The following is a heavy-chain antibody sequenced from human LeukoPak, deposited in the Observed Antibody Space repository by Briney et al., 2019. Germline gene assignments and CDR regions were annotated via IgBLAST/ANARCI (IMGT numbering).Heavy chain of an antibody. Sequence: PGGSLRLSCAASGFTFSGSAMHWVRQASGKGLEWVGRIRSKANSYATAYAASVKGRFTISRDDSKNTAYLQMNSLKTEGTAVYYCTRGTVPYYYYYGMDVWGQGTTVTVSS. CDR2: IRSKANSYAT. V-gene: IGHV3-73*01. CDR3: TRGTVPYYYYYGMDV. J-gene: IGHJ6*02. CDR1: GFTFSGSA. D-gene: IGHD4-17*01.